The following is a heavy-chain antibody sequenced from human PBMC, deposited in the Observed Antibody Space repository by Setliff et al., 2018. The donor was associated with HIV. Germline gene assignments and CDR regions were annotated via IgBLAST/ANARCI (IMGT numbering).Heavy chain of an antibody. CDR3: ARIHVAAAGTGFDP. J-gene: IGHJ5*02. CDR2: IYHSGSA. CDR1: GGSISSSNW. Sequence: SETLSLTCAVSGGSISSSNWWSWVRQPPGKGLEWIGEIYHSGSANYNPSLKSRVIISIDKSKNKFSLKVSSVTAADTAVYYCARIHVAAAGTGFDPWGQGILVTVSS. D-gene: IGHD6-13*01. V-gene: IGHV4-4*02.